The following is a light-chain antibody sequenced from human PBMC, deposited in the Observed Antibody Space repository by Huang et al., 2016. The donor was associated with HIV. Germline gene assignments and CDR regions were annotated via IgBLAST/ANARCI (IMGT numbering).Light chain of an antibody. CDR1: QGISSA. V-gene: IGKV1-13*02. Sequence: AIQLTQSPSSLSASAGDSVTITCRARQGISSALAWYQQKPGKAPKLLIYDASSLEGGVPSRFSGSASGTDFTRAISSLQPEDFATYYCQQFSVFGGGTKVEIK. J-gene: IGKJ4*01. CDR3: QQFSV. CDR2: DAS.